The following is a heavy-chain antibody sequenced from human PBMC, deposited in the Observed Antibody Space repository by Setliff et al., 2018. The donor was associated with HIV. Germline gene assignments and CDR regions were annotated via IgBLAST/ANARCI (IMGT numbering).Heavy chain of an antibody. J-gene: IGHJ2*01. V-gene: IGHV4-39*07. Sequence: PSETLSLTCIASGDSIGITNYYWGWIRQPPGRGLEWVGSIYQSGRTFYNPSLSGRVTVSIATSKNQFSLKLTSVTAADTAVYYCARSALYGDNFRIFWYFDVWGRGTLVTVPQ. CDR1: GDSIGITNYY. CDR3: ARSALYGDNFRIFWYFDV. CDR2: IYQSGRT. D-gene: IGHD4-17*01.